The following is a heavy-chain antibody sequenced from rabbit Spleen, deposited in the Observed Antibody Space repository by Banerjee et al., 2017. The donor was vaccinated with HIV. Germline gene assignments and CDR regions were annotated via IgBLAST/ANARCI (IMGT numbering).Heavy chain of an antibody. CDR2: IYSTIHYT. J-gene: IGHJ6*01. V-gene: IGHV1S40*01. CDR3: ARVSETSGWGEDL. CDR1: GFSFSSGGD. D-gene: IGHD4-1*01. Sequence: QSLEESGGDLVKPGASLTLTCTASGFSFSSGGDIVWVRQAPGKGLEWIGYIYSTIHYTYYANWAKGRFTISKTSSTTVTLQMTSLTVADTATYFCARVSETSGWGEDLWGPGTLVTVS.